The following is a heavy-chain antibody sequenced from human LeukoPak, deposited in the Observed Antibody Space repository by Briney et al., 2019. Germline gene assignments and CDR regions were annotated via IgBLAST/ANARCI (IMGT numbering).Heavy chain of an antibody. V-gene: IGHV4-39*07. CDR1: GGSISSRSYY. J-gene: IGHJ3*02. D-gene: IGHD3-10*01. CDR3: ARDRSGAFDI. Sequence: SETLSLTYTVSGGSISSRSYYWGWIRQPPGKGLEWIGTIYYSGNTYYNPSLKSRVTISLDTSKNQFSLKLSSVTAADTAVHYCARDRSGAFDIWGQGTMVTVSS. CDR2: IYYSGNT.